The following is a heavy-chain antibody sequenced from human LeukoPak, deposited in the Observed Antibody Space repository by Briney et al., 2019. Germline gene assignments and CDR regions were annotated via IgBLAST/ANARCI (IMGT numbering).Heavy chain of an antibody. D-gene: IGHD2-2*01. CDR1: GFTFKNYA. CDR2: ISGSGGST. J-gene: IGHJ5*02. V-gene: IGHV3-23*01. CDR3: AKVVVPAADNWFDP. Sequence: GGSLRLSCVASGFTFKNYAMSWVRQAPGKGLEWVSAISGSGGSTYYADSVKGRFTISRDNSKNTLYLQMNSLRAEDTAVYYCAKVVVPAADNWFDPWGQGTLVTVSS.